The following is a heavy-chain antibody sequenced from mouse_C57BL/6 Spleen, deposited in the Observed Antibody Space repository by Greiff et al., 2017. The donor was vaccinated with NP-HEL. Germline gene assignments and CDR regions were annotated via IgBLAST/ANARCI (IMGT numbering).Heavy chain of an antibody. V-gene: IGHV3-6*01. D-gene: IGHD2-4*01. J-gene: IGHJ3*01. Sequence: EVQLKESGPGLVKPSQSLSLTCSVTGYSITSGYYWNWIRQFPGNKLEWMGYISYDGSNNYNPSLKNRISITRDTSKNQFFLKLNSVTTEDTATYYCARYDYDVFAYWGQGTLVTVSA. CDR3: ARYDYDVFAY. CDR2: ISYDGSN. CDR1: GYSITSGYY.